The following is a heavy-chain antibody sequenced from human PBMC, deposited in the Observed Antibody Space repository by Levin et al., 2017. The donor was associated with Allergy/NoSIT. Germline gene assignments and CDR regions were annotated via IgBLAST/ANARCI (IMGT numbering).Heavy chain of an antibody. CDR2: IYDTGNT. J-gene: IGHJ4*02. D-gene: IGHD3-16*02. CDR3: ARFVWGSDRGFDY. Sequence: SQTLSLTCTVSGGSISSDNWSWIRQPPGKGLEWIGYIYDTGNTNYNPSLKSRVTLSVDTSKNQFSLKLSSVTPANTAVYYCARFVWGSDRGFDYWGQGTLVTVSS. CDR1: GGSISSDN. V-gene: IGHV4-59*01.